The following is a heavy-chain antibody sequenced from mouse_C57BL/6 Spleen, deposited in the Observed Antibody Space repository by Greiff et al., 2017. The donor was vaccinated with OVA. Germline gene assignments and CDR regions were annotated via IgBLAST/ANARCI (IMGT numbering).Heavy chain of an antibody. J-gene: IGHJ2*01. Sequence: DVKLQESGAELVRPGASVKLSCTASGFNIKDYYMHWVKQRPEQGLEWIGRIDPEDGDTEYAPKFQGKATMTADTSSNTAYLQLSSLTSEDTAVYYCTRYYGSSFDYWGQGTTLTVSS. CDR2: IDPEDGDT. D-gene: IGHD1-1*01. V-gene: IGHV14-1*01. CDR3: TRYYGSSFDY. CDR1: GFNIKDYY.